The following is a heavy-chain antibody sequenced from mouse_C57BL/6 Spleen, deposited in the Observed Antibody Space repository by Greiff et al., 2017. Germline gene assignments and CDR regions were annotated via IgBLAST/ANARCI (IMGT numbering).Heavy chain of an antibody. D-gene: IGHD1-1*01. J-gene: IGHJ4*01. Sequence: VQLQQSGAELARPGASVKLSCKASGYTFTSYGISWVKQRTGQGLEWIGEIYPRSGNTYYNEKFKGKATLTADKSSSTAYMELRSLTSEDSAVYFCARSSRYYGSSYAMDYWGQGTSVTVSS. CDR2: IYPRSGNT. CDR1: GYTFTSYG. V-gene: IGHV1-81*01. CDR3: ARSSRYYGSSYAMDY.